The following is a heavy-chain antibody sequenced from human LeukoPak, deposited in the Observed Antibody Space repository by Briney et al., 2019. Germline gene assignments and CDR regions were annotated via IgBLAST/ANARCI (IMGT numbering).Heavy chain of an antibody. CDR3: ARDPKTTVIYNWFDP. Sequence: GGSLRLSCAASGLTFITYPMHWLPKAQGKGLEWMSGITYDGSNKIYADSVKGRFTISRDNSKNTVYLQMNSLRVEDMAVYYCARDPKTTVIYNWFDPWGQGTLVTVAS. V-gene: IGHV3-30-3*01. D-gene: IGHD4-17*01. CDR1: GLTFITYP. CDR2: ITYDGSNK. J-gene: IGHJ5*02.